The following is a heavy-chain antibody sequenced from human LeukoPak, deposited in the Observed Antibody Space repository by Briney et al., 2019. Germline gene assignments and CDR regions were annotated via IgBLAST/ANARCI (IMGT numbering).Heavy chain of an antibody. D-gene: IGHD4-11*01. V-gene: IGHV3-66*01. CDR3: ARSQDADYRSAFDI. CDR2: IYSGGST. CDR1: GFTVSSNY. Sequence: GGSLRLSCAASGFTVSSNYMSWVRQAPGKGLEWVSVIYSGGSTYYADSVKGRFTISRDNSKNTLYLQMNSLRAEDTAVYYCARSQDADYRSAFDIWGQGTMVTVSS. J-gene: IGHJ3*02.